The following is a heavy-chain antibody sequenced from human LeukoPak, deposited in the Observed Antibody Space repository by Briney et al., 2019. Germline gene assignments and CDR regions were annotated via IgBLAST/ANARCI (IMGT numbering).Heavy chain of an antibody. D-gene: IGHD3-22*01. CDR1: RGTFSSYA. V-gene: IGHV1-69*13. J-gene: IGHJ4*02. CDR2: ITPIFSTA. CDR3: VRDYDISGPQKNFFDY. Sequence: SVKVSCKASRGTFSSYAISWVRQAPRQGLEWMGGITPIFSTANYAQKFQGRVTITSDESTSTAYMELISLRSEETAVYYCVRDYDISGPQKNFFDYWGQGTLVTVSS.